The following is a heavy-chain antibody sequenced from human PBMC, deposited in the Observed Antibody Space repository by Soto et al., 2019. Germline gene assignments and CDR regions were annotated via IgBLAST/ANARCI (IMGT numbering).Heavy chain of an antibody. V-gene: IGHV4-59*01. J-gene: IGHJ4*02. CDR1: GGSISDYY. Sequence: QVQLQESGPGLVKPSETLSLTGSVSGGSISDYYWSWIRQPPGRGLECIGYIYKSGSTNYNPSLKSRVTISVDTSKNLFSLKLSSVTAADTAVYYCARDQNGSPHFDYWGQGTLVTVSS. D-gene: IGHD1-26*01. CDR2: IYKSGST. CDR3: ARDQNGSPHFDY.